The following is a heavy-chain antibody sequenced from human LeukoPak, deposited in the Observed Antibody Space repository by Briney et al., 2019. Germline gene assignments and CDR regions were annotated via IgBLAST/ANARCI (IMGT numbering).Heavy chain of an antibody. V-gene: IGHV4-59*01. CDR3: AREGAPGAFDI. J-gene: IGHJ3*02. D-gene: IGHD1-26*01. Sequence: PSETLSLTCTVSGGSISSYYWSWIRQPPGKGLEWIGYIYYSGSTNYNPSLKSRVTISVDTSKNQFSLKLSSVTAADTAVYYCAREGAPGAFDIRGQGTMVTVSS. CDR2: IYYSGST. CDR1: GGSISSYY.